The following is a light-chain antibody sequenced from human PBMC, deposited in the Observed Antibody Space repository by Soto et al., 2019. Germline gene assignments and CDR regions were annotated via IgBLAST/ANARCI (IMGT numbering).Light chain of an antibody. Sequence: IVMTQSPATLSVSPGERATLSCRASQSVSSNLARYQQKPGQAPRLLIYGASTRATGIPARFSGSGSGTEFTLTISSLQSEDFAFYYCQQYNIWPLTFGQGTKVEIK. J-gene: IGKJ1*01. V-gene: IGKV3-15*01. CDR2: GAS. CDR3: QQYNIWPLT. CDR1: QSVSSN.